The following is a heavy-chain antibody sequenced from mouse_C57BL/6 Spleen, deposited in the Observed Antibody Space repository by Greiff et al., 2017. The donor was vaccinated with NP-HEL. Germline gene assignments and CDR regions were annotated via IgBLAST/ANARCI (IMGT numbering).Heavy chain of an antibody. D-gene: IGHD1-1*01. J-gene: IGHJ4*01. CDR2: IYPGSGST. Sequence: VQLQQSGAELAKPGASVKMSCKASGYTFTSYWITWVKQRTGQGLEWIGDIYPGSGSTYYNEKFKSKATLTADTSSSTAYMKLSSLTSEDSAGYYCAEGDYGSSYVYAMGGWGQVVSVTV. CDR3: AEGDYGSSYVYAMGG. V-gene: IGHV1-55*01. CDR1: GYTFTSYW.